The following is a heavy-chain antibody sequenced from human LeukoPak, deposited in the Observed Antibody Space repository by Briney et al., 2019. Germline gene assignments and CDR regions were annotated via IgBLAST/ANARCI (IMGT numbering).Heavy chain of an antibody. CDR2: IPTSGMSV. CDR1: GFTFCRYH. Sequence: PGRSLRLSCAASGFTFCRYHMSWVRQTPGKALEWISYIPTSGMSVYYADSVRGRFNASRDDEKNSLHLQMDSLRVEDTAVYYCTRAEGLGPGAHFDQWGQGALVIVPS. V-gene: IGHV3-11*01. J-gene: IGHJ4*02. CDR3: TRAEGLGPGAHFDQ.